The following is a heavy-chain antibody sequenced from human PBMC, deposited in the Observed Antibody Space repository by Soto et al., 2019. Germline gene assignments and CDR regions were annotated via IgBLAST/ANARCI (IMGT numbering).Heavy chain of an antibody. CDR1: GGSISSSSYY. Sequence: SETLSLTCTVSGGSISSSSYYWGWIRQPPGKGLEWIGSIYYSGSTNYNPSLKSRVTISVDTSKNQFSLKLSSVTAADTAVYYCARVRRYSSSWRADRGFDYWGQGTLVTVSS. CDR2: IYYSGST. J-gene: IGHJ4*02. D-gene: IGHD6-13*01. CDR3: ARVRRYSSSWRADRGFDY. V-gene: IGHV4-39*07.